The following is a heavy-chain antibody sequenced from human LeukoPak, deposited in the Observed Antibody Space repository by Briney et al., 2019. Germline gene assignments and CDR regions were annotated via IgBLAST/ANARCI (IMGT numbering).Heavy chain of an antibody. J-gene: IGHJ4*02. CDR2: INPNSGGT. CDR1: GYTFNGYY. Sequence: GASVKVSCKASGYTFNGYYIHWVRQAPGQGLECMGWINPNSGGTNYAQKFQGRVTMTRDTSISTAYMELSRLRSDDTAVYYCARERYCSSTSCYMAYWGQGTLVTVSS. CDR3: ARERYCSSTSCYMAY. D-gene: IGHD2-2*02. V-gene: IGHV1-2*02.